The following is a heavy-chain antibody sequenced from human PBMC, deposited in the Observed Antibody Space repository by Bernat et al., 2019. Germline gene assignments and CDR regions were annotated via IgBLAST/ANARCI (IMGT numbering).Heavy chain of an antibody. J-gene: IGHJ4*02. CDR3: ARAPPSYYYDSSGYIDY. D-gene: IGHD3-22*01. V-gene: IGHV5-51*01. Sequence: EVQLVQSGAEVKKPGESLKISCKGSGYSFTSYWIGWVRQMPGKGLEWMGIIYPGDSDTSYSPSFQGQVTIPADKSISTAYLQWSSLKASDTAMYYCARAPPSYYYDSSGYIDYWGQGTLVTVSS. CDR1: GYSFTSYW. CDR2: IYPGDSDT.